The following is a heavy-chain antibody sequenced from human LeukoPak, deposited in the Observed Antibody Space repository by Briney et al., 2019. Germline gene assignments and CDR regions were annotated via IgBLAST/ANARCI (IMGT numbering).Heavy chain of an antibody. Sequence: SETLSLTCAVSGGSISSGGYSWSWIRQPPGKGLEWIGYIYHSGSTNYNPSLKSRVTLSVDTSKNQFSLKLSSVTAADTAVYYCVRRGYSYGYVGSNWFDPWGQGTLVTVSS. CDR3: VRRGYSYGYVGSNWFDP. J-gene: IGHJ5*02. CDR1: GGSISSGGYS. CDR2: IYHSGST. V-gene: IGHV4-30-2*01. D-gene: IGHD5-18*01.